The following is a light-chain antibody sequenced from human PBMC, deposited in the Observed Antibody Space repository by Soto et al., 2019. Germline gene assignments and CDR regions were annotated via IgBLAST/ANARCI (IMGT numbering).Light chain of an antibody. V-gene: IGLV1-47*01. Sequence: QAVVTQPPSASGTPGLRVTISCSGSSSNIGSNYVSWYQHLPGAAPKLLIYRSDQRPSGVPDRFSGSKSGTSASLAISGLRSEDEADYFCAVRDDSLSGHWVFGGGTKLTVL. CDR2: RSD. CDR3: AVRDDSLSGHWV. J-gene: IGLJ3*02. CDR1: SSNIGSNY.